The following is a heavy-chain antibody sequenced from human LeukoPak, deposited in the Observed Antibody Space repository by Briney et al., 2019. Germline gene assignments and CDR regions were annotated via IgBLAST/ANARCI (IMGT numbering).Heavy chain of an antibody. D-gene: IGHD3-3*02. CDR2: ISGSGGST. J-gene: IGHJ4*02. CDR1: GLTVSSNY. Sequence: GGSLRLSCAASGLTVSSNYMSWVRQAPGKGLEWVSSISGSGGSTYYADSMKGRFTISRDKSKNTLYLQMNSLRAEDTAVYYCASQVAQISSPFDYWGQGTLVTVSS. CDR3: ASQVAQISSPFDY. V-gene: IGHV3-23*01.